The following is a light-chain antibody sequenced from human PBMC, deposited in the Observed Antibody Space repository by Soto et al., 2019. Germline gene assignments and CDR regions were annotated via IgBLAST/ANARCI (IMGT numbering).Light chain of an antibody. V-gene: IGKV1-5*03. CDR2: KAS. J-gene: IGKJ1*01. Sequence: DIQMTQSPSSLSASVGDRVTITCRASQSISSYLNWYQQKPGKAPKLLIYKASTLKSGVPSRFSGSGSGTEFTLTISSLQPDDFATYYCQHFNSYPWTFGQGTKVDIK. CDR3: QHFNSYPWT. CDR1: QSISSY.